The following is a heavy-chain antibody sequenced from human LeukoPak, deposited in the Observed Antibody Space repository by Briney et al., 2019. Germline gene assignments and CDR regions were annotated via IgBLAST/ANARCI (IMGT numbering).Heavy chain of an antibody. V-gene: IGHV3-33*06. CDR1: GFTFSSYG. Sequence: GGSVRLSCAASGFTFSSYGMHWVRQAPGKGLEWVAVIWYDGSNKYYADSVKGRFTISRDNSKNTLYLQMNSLRAEDTAVYYCAKESGRGRLGELSPYFDYWGQGSLVTVSS. CDR3: AKESGRGRLGELSPYFDY. D-gene: IGHD3-16*02. CDR2: IWYDGSNK. J-gene: IGHJ4*02.